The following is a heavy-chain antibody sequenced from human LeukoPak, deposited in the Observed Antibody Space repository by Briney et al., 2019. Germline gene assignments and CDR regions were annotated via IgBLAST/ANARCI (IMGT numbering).Heavy chain of an antibody. J-gene: IGHJ4*02. CDR3: ARLGSGSYYSQYYDFDY. CDR1: GYRFTSYW. D-gene: IGHD1-26*01. CDR2: IYPGDSDT. V-gene: IGHV5-51*01. Sequence: GESLQISCKGSGYRFTSYWIGWVRQLPGKGLEGMGIIYPGDSDTRYSPSFQGQVTISADKSISTAYLQWSSLKASDTAMYYCARLGSGSYYSQYYDFDYWGQGTLVTVSS.